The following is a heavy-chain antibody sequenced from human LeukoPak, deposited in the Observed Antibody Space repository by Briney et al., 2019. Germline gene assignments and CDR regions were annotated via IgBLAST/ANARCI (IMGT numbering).Heavy chain of an antibody. V-gene: IGHV1-18*01. CDR2: ISAYNGNT. CDR1: GYTFTSYG. J-gene: IGHJ4*02. CDR3: AKPRYDSSGYHFDY. Sequence: ASVKVSCKASGYTFTSYGISWVRQAPGQGLEWMGWISAYNGNTNYAQKLQGRVTMTTDTSTSTAYMELRSLRSDDTAVYYCAKPRYDSSGYHFDYWGQGTLVTVSS. D-gene: IGHD3-22*01.